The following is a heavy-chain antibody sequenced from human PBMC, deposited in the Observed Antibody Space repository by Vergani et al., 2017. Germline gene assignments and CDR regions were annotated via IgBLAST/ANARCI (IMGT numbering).Heavy chain of an antibody. V-gene: IGHV1-8*01. D-gene: IGHD6-19*01. J-gene: IGHJ6*03. Sequence: QVQLVQSGAEVKKPGASVKVSCKASGYTFTSYDINWERQATGQGLEWMGWMNPNSGNTGYAQKFQGRVTMTRNTSISTAYMELSSLRSEDTAVYYCARGPDGGWKRAYYYMDVWGKGTTVTVSS. CDR3: ARGPDGGWKRAYYYMDV. CDR2: MNPNSGNT. CDR1: GYTFTSYD.